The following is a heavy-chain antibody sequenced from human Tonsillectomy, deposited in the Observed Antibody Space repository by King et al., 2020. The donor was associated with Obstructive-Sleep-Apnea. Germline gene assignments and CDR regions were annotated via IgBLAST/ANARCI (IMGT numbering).Heavy chain of an antibody. D-gene: IGHD5-18*01. CDR1: GGSISSSNW. CDR2: IFHSWTT. CDR3: ARDSSGYSYEDY. V-gene: IGHV4-4*02. Sequence: QLQESGPGLVKPSGTLSLTCAVSGGSISSSNWWSWVRQPPGKGLEWIGGIFHSWTTNYNPSLKSRVTISVDKSKNQFSLKLSSVTAADTAVYYCARDSSGYSYEDYWGQGTLVTVSS. J-gene: IGHJ4*02.